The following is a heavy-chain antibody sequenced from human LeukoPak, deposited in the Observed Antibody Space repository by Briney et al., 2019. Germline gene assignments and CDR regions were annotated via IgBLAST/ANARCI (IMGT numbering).Heavy chain of an antibody. CDR1: GYSFTSYW. CDR3: ARAMYCSGGSCFHDAFDI. CDR2: IDPSDSYT. Sequence: GESLKIPCKGSGYSFTSYWISWVRQMPGKGLEWMGRIDPSDSYTNYSPSFQGHVTISADKSISTAYLQWSSLKASDTAMYYCARAMYCSGGSCFHDAFDIWGQGTMVTVSS. V-gene: IGHV5-10-1*01. D-gene: IGHD2-15*01. J-gene: IGHJ3*02.